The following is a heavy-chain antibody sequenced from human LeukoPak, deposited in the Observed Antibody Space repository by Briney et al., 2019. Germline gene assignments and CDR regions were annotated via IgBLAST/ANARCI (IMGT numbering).Heavy chain of an antibody. CDR1: GFTFSRND. D-gene: IGHD6-25*01. V-gene: IGHV3-23*01. CDR2: ISGSGGSI. Sequence: PGGSLRLSCTASGFTFSRNDMSWLRQAPGKGLEWVSGISGSGGSIFYADSVKGRFTISRDNSKNTLYLQMNSLRAEDTAVYYCAREDSGYGYYFDYWGQGTLVTVSS. J-gene: IGHJ4*02. CDR3: AREDSGYGYYFDY.